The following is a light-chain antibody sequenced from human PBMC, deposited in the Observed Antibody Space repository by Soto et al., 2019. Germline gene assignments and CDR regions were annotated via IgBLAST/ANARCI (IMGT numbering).Light chain of an antibody. CDR2: DVS. J-gene: IGLJ1*01. CDR3: SSYTTSNTRQIV. CDR1: SRDVCGYNY. V-gene: IGLV2-14*03. Sequence: QSVLTQPASVSGSPGQSITISCTGTSRDVCGYNYVSWYQHHPGKAPKLMIYDVSNRPSGISNRFSGSKSGNTASLTISGLQPEDEGDYYCSSYTTSNTRQIVFGTGTKVTVL.